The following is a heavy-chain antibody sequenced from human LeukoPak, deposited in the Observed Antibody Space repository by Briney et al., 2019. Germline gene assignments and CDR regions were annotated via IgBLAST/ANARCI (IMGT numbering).Heavy chain of an antibody. D-gene: IGHD3-22*01. CDR3: ARVTLIDYYDSSGYVDY. CDR2: IYYSGST. J-gene: IGHJ4*02. CDR1: GVSLSGYY. Sequence: SETLSLTCAVSGVSLSGYYWSWIRQPPGKGLEWIGYIYYSGSTNYNPSLKSRVTISVDTSKNLFSLKLSSVTAADTAVYYCARVTLIDYYDSSGYVDYWGQGTLVTVSS. V-gene: IGHV4-59*01.